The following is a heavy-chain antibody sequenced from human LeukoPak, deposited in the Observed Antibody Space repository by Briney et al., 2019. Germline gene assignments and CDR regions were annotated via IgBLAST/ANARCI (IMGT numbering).Heavy chain of an antibody. V-gene: IGHV4-34*01. CDR1: GGSFSGYY. CDR3: ARGRGFGELFTY. J-gene: IGHJ4*02. D-gene: IGHD3-10*01. Sequence: PSESLSLPCAVYGGSFSGYYWSWIRQPPGKGLEWIGEINHSGSTNYNPSFKSRVTISVDTSKNQFSLKLSSVTAADTAVYYCARGRGFGELFTYWGQGTLVTVSS. CDR2: INHSGST.